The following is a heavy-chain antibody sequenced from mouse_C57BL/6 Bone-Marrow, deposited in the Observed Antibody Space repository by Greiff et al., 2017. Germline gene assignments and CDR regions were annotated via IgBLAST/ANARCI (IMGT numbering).Heavy chain of an antibody. CDR2: IYPGTGSI. V-gene: IGHV1S132*01. CDR3: ARSSHDGYSFDD. J-gene: IGHJ2*01. CDR1: GYIFTSYW. D-gene: IGHD2-3*01. Sequence: QVQLQQSGTELVRPGASVKLSCKTSGYIFTSYWIHWVKQRSGQGLEWIARIYPGTGSIYYNEKFKGRATLTADKSSSTTYMQLSSLKSEDSAVYFCARSSHDGYSFDDWGQGTIFIVSS.